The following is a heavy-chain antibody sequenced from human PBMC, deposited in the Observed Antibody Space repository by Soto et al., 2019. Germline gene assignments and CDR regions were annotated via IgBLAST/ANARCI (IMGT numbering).Heavy chain of an antibody. Sequence: QVQLQESGPGLLKPSQTLSLTCTVSGGSIANGGYYWIRIRQHPEKGLEWLGSIHYTGSAFYNPSVKSLVAMSVDTSKNHFSLTLTSVTVADTATYYCARGGDYATTWGQGSLVVVSS. V-gene: IGHV4-31*01. CDR2: IHYTGSA. CDR3: ARGGDYATT. J-gene: IGHJ5*02. D-gene: IGHD4-17*01. CDR1: GGSIANGGYY.